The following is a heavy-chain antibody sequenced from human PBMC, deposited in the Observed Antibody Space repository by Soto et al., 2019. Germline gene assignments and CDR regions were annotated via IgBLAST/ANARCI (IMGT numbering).Heavy chain of an antibody. J-gene: IGHJ3*02. Sequence: GGSLRLSCAASGFTFSSYSMHWLRQAPGKGLEWLAIISYDGKNQDYRKSLKGRFTISRDNSNNTLYLQMNNLSPEDTAVYYCARCLGIEYSSPAEAFDIWGQGTMVTVSS. CDR3: ARCLGIEYSSPAEAFDI. CDR2: ISYDGKNQ. V-gene: IGHV3-30*03. D-gene: IGHD6-6*01. CDR1: GFTFSSYS.